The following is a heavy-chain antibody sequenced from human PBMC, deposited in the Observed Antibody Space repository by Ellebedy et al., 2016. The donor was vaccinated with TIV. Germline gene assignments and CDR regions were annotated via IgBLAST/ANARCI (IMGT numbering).Heavy chain of an antibody. V-gene: IGHV3-74*01. CDR2: FNGHASRT. J-gene: IGHJ2*01. D-gene: IGHD2-8*01. CDR1: GFTFGHYW. Sequence: PGGSLRLSCAASGFTFGHYWMHWVRHATGQGLEWVSRFNGHASRTTYADSVKGRFTISRDNAKNTLYLQTNSLRAEDTAVYYCARAGPMGWYFDLWGRGTLVTVSS. CDR3: ARAGPMGWYFDL.